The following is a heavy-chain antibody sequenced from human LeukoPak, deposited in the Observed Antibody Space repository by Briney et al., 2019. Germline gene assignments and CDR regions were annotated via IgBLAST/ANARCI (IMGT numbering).Heavy chain of an antibody. CDR2: ISAYNGHT. D-gene: IGHD2-2*01. J-gene: IGHJ6*02. CDR3: ARDHCVSSGCYEDYYYGMDV. V-gene: IGHV1-18*01. CDR1: GYTLISYS. Sequence: ASVKVSCKASGYTLISYSISWVRQAPGQGLEGMGWISAYNGHTNYAQKLQGRVTMTTDTSTSTAYMELSRLRSDDTAVYFCARDHCVSSGCYEDYYYGMDVWGRGTTVTVSS.